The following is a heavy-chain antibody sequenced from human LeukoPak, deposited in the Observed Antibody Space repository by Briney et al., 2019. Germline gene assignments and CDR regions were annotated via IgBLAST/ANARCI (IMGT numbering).Heavy chain of an antibody. Sequence: SETLSLTCTVSGYSISSGYYWGWIRQPPGKGLEWIGSIYHSGSTYYNPSLKSRVTISVDTSKNQFSLKLSSVTAADTAVYYCARHLSGGRYCSGGSCYRAVYYFDYWGQGTLVTVSS. D-gene: IGHD2-15*01. J-gene: IGHJ4*02. CDR2: IYHSGST. V-gene: IGHV4-38-2*02. CDR1: GYSISSGYY. CDR3: ARHLSGGRYCSGGSCYRAVYYFDY.